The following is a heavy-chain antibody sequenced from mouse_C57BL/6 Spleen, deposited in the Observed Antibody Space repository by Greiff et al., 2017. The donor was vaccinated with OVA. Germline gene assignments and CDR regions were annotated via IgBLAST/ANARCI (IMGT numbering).Heavy chain of an antibody. V-gene: IGHV5-16*01. CDR3: ATYDYDGYFDY. J-gene: IGHJ2*01. CDR1: GFTFSDYY. Sequence: EVNLVESEGGLVQPGSSMKLSCTASGFTFSDYYMAWVRQVPEKGLEWVANINYDGSSTYYLDSLKSRFIISRDNAKNILYLQMSSLKSEDTATYYCATYDYDGYFDYWGQGTTLTVSS. CDR2: INYDGSST. D-gene: IGHD2-4*01.